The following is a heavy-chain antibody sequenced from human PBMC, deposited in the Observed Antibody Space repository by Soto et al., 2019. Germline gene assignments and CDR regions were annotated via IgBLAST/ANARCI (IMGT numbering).Heavy chain of an antibody. D-gene: IGHD3-9*01. V-gene: IGHV3-66*01. CDR3: ARTTLAKGDYDILTGYLHNYFDY. J-gene: IGHJ4*02. CDR1: GFTVSSNY. Sequence: GGSLRLSCAASGFTVSSNYMSWVRQAPGKGLEWVSVIYSGGSTYYADSVKGRFTISRDNSKNTLYLQMNSLRAEDTAVYYCARTTLAKGDYDILTGYLHNYFDYWGQGTLVTVSS. CDR2: IYSGGST.